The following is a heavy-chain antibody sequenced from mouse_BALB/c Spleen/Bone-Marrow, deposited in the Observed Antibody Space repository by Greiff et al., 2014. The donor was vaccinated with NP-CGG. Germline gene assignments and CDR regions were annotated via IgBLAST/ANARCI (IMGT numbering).Heavy chain of an antibody. Sequence: QVQLQQSGAELVTPGASVKMSCKASGYTFTDYWMHWVKQRPGQGLEWIGAIDTSDSYTSYNQKFKGKATLTVDESSSIAYMQLSSLTSEDSAVYYCARKYDYYYAMDYWGQETSVTVSS. CDR1: GYTFTDYW. CDR3: ARKYDYYYAMDY. CDR2: IDTSDSYT. J-gene: IGHJ4*01. V-gene: IGHV1-69*02. D-gene: IGHD2-4*01.